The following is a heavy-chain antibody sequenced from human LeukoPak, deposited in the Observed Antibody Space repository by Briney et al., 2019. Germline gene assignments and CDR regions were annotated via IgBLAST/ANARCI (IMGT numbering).Heavy chain of an antibody. CDR1: GYTFTGYY. CDR3: ARGSYSSGWECFDY. J-gene: IGHJ4*02. V-gene: IGHV1-2*02. D-gene: IGHD6-19*01. CDR2: INPNSGGT. Sequence: ASVKVSCKASGYTFTGYYMHWVRQAPGQGLEWMGWINPNSGGTNYAQKFQGRVTMTRDTSISTAYMELSRLRSDDTAVYYCARGSYSSGWECFDYWGQGTLVTVSS.